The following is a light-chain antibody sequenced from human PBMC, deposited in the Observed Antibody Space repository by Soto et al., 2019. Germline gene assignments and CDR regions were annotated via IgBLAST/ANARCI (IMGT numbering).Light chain of an antibody. V-gene: IGLV2-14*01. CDR1: SSDVGGFDY. J-gene: IGLJ3*02. Sequence: QSVLTQPASVSGSPGQSITISCTGTSSDVGGFDYVSWYQQYPGKGPKLIIYEVTNRPSGVSNRFSGSKSGNTASLTISGLQAEDEATYYCSSYTSSSSLGVFGGGTQLTVL. CDR2: EVT. CDR3: SSYTSSSSLGV.